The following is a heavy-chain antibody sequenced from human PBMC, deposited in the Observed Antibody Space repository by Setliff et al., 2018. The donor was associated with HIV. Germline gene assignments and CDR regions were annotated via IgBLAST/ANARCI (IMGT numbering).Heavy chain of an antibody. V-gene: IGHV4-39*07. D-gene: IGHD1-7*01. J-gene: IGHJ5*01. CDR3: ARVRLELRQYWFDS. CDR2: INHSGST. Sequence: SETLSLTCVVSGDSISRSRYYWGWIRQPPGKGLEWIGEINHSGSTNYNPSLKRRVTISVDTSKNQFSLKLNSVTAADTAVYYCARVRLELRQYWFDSWGQGSPVTVSS. CDR1: GDSISRSRYY.